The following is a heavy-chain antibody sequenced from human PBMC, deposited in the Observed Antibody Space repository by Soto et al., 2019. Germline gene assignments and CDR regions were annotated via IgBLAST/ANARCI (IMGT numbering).Heavy chain of an antibody. CDR1: GGSISSGGYY. CDR3: ARGNAAGKDYYYYYMDV. J-gene: IGHJ6*03. Sequence: PSETLSLTCTVSGGSISSGGYYWSWIRQHPGKGLEWIGYIYYSGSTYYNPSLKSRVTISVDTSKNQFSLKLSSVTAADTAVYYCARGNAAGKDYYYYYMDVWGKGTTVTVSS. D-gene: IGHD6-25*01. V-gene: IGHV4-31*03. CDR2: IYYSGST.